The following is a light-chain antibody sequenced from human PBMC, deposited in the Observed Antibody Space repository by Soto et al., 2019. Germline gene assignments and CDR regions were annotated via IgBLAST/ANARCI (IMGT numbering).Light chain of an antibody. V-gene: IGLV2-8*01. Sequence: QSVLTQPPSASGSPGQSVTISCTGTNSDVGGYNYVSWYQQYPGKAPKLMIYEVSKRPSGVPDRFSGSKSGNTASLTVSGLQAEDEADYHCSSYAGGNVVFGGGTKLTVL. J-gene: IGLJ2*01. CDR3: SSYAGGNVV. CDR2: EVS. CDR1: NSDVGGYNY.